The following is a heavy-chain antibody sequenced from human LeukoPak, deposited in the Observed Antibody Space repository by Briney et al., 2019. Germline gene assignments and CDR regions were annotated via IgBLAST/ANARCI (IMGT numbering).Heavy chain of an antibody. D-gene: IGHD6-13*01. Sequence: GRSLRLSCAASGFTFSSYAMHWVRQAPGKGLEWVAVISYDGSNKYYADSVKGRFTISRDNAKNSLYLQMKSLRAEDTAVYYCARGMGAPDYWGQGTLVTVSS. J-gene: IGHJ4*02. CDR1: GFTFSSYA. V-gene: IGHV3-30-3*01. CDR2: ISYDGSNK. CDR3: ARGMGAPDY.